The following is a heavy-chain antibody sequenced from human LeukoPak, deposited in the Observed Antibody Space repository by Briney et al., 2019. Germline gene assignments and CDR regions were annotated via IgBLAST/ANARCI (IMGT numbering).Heavy chain of an antibody. CDR3: ANDRGWELELYYFDY. J-gene: IGHJ4*02. V-gene: IGHV3-30*02. Sequence: GGSLRLSCAASGFSFNNYGMHWVRQAPGKGLEWVAFIRHDGNRNSYADSVKGRFTISRDTSKNTLFLQMSNLRGEDTAVYYCANDRGWELELYYFDYWGQGTLVTVSS. CDR2: IRHDGNRN. CDR1: GFSFNNYG. D-gene: IGHD4-23*01.